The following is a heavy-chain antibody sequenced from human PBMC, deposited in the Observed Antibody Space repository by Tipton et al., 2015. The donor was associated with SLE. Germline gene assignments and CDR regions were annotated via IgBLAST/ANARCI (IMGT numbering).Heavy chain of an antibody. CDR3: ARDDTDGESSGIPGDY. V-gene: IGHV4-61*01. Sequence: GLVKPSETLPLTCTVSGGSVSSNPHYWSWIRQPPGKGLEWIGDIHYTVSTNYNPSLKSRATISVDTSKKKFSLKLNSVTAADTAVYYCARDDTDGESSGIPGDYWGQGTLVTVSS. CDR2: IHYTVST. J-gene: IGHJ4*02. D-gene: IGHD3-22*01. CDR1: GGSVSSNPHY.